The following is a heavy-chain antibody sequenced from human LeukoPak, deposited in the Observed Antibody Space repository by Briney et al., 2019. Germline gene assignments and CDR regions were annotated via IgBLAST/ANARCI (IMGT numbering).Heavy chain of an antibody. CDR2: INHSGST. Sequence: SETLSLTCAVYGGSFSGYYWSWIRQPPGKGLEWIGEINHSGSTNYNPSLKSRVTISVDTSKNQFSLKLSSVTAADTAVYYCAGRGGRYNYYDRVTSGWFDPWGQGALVTVSS. D-gene: IGHD3-22*01. CDR3: AGRGGRYNYYDRVTSGWFDP. CDR1: GGSFSGYY. J-gene: IGHJ5*02. V-gene: IGHV4-34*01.